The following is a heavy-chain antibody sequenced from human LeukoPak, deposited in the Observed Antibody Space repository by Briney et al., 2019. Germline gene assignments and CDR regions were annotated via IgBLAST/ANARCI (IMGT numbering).Heavy chain of an antibody. CDR2: IIPIFGTA. CDR3: ASPAVRGRQRTVPFDY. J-gene: IGHJ4*02. CDR1: EGTFSSYA. V-gene: IGHV1-69*05. Sequence: GSSVEVSCKASEGTFSSYAISWVRQAPGQGLEWMGGIIPIFGTANYAQKFQGRVTITTDESTSTAYMELSSLRSEDTAVYYCASPAVRGRQRTVPFDYWGQGTLVTVSS. D-gene: IGHD3-10*01.